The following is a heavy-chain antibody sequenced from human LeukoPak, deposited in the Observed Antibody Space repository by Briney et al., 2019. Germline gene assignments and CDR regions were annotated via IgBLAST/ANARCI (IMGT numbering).Heavy chain of an antibody. J-gene: IGHJ6*02. Sequence: NLGESLKISCKGSGYSFTSYWIGWVRQMPGKGLEWMGIIYPGDSATRYSPSFQGQVTISADKSISTAYLQWSSLRASDTAMYYCARQTYSYTSGGMDVWGQGTTVTVPS. V-gene: IGHV5-51*01. CDR3: ARQTYSYTSGGMDV. CDR1: GYSFTSYW. CDR2: IYPGDSAT. D-gene: IGHD5-18*01.